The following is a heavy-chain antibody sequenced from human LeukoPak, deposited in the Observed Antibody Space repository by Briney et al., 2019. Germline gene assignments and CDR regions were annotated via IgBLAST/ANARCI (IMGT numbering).Heavy chain of an antibody. D-gene: IGHD2-15*01. J-gene: IGHJ3*02. V-gene: IGHV4-61*01. CDR3: ARYCTGANCYSNRGAFGI. CDR1: GGSVSGDPYY. CDR2: ISYSGNI. Sequence: PSETLSLTCTVSGGSVSGDPYYWSWIRQPPGKGPEWIGHISYSGNINSTPSLRSRVTASVDTSKNQFSLKLSSVTAADTAVYYCARYCTGANCYSNRGAFGIWGRGTMVTVSS.